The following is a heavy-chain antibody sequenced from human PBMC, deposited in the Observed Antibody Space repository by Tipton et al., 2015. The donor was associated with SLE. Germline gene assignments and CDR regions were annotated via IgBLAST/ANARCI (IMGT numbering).Heavy chain of an antibody. CDR3: AREVVVATAIRDYYGMDV. CDR2: IKSDGSST. J-gene: IGHJ6*02. D-gene: IGHD2-2*01. CDR1: GFTLTGYE. V-gene: IGHV3-74*01. Sequence: SLRLSCAASGFTLTGYEMNWVRQAPGKGLEWVSRIKSDGSSTSYADSVKGRFTISRDNAKNTLYLQMNSLRAEDTAVYYCAREVVVATAIRDYYGMDVWGRGTTVTVS.